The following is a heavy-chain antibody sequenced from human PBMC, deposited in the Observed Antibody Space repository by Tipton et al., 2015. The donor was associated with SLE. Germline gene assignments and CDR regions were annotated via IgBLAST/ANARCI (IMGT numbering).Heavy chain of an antibody. CDR3: ARASTPNSYDCSGFYLSFYFDY. D-gene: IGHD3-22*01. Sequence: TLSLTCAVYGGSFSGYYWSWIRQPPGKGLEWIGEINHSGSTNCNPSLKSRVTISVDTSKNQFSLKLSSVTAADTAVYYCARASTPNSYDCSGFYLSFYFDYWGQGTQVTVSS. V-gene: IGHV4-34*01. J-gene: IGHJ4*02. CDR1: GGSFSGYY. CDR2: INHSGST.